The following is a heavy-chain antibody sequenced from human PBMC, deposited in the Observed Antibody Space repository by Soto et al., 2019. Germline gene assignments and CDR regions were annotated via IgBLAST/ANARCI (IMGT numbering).Heavy chain of an antibody. CDR1: GFTFSSYV. CDR2: IWFDGGDK. CDR3: ARDRTGDFYYYHGLDV. J-gene: IGHJ6*02. Sequence: QVQLVESGGGVVQPGRSLRLSCAASGFTFSSYVMHWVRQAPGKGLEWVALIWFDGGDKYYADSVKGRFTISRDISKSTLYLQMTGLRAEDTAVYYCARDRTGDFYYYHGLDVWGQGTTVTVSS. V-gene: IGHV3-33*01.